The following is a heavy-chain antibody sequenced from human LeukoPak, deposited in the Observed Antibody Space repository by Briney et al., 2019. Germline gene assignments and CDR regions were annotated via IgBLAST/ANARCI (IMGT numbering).Heavy chain of an antibody. V-gene: IGHV4-4*07. CDR3: ARDMSYYDSRDAFDI. CDR2: IYDSGST. Sequence: PSETLSLTRRVSVASITGYYWSWIRPPAGRGLEWVGRIYDSGSTKYNPFFNSRVTMSVDTSKNQFTLNLSSVTAADTAVYYCARDMSYYDSRDAFDIWGQGTMVTVFS. CDR1: VASITGYY. J-gene: IGHJ3*02. D-gene: IGHD3-22*01.